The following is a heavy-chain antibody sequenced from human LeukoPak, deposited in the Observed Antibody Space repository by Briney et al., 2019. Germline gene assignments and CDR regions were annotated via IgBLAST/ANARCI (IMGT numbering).Heavy chain of an antibody. CDR3: ARQPRMATFDY. V-gene: IGHV4-61*02. D-gene: IGHD5-24*01. CDR2: IYTSGST. Sequence: SQTLSLTCTVSGGSISSGSYYWSWIRQPAGEGLEWIGRIYTSGSTNYNPSLKSRVTISVDTSKNQFSLKLSSVTAADTAVYYCARQPRMATFDYWGQGTLVTVSS. CDR1: GGSISSGSYY. J-gene: IGHJ4*02.